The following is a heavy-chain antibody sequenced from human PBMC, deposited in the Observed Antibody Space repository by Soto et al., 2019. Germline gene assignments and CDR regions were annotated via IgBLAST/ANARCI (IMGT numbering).Heavy chain of an antibody. CDR2: ISSSTSSI. J-gene: IGHJ6*03. CDR1: GFTFSSYS. V-gene: IGHV3-48*01. Sequence: GGSLRLSCAASGFTFSSYSMNWVRQAPGKGLEWVSFISSSTSSIYYADSVKGRFTISRDNSKNSLYLQMDSLRAEDTAVYYCAEGNVGSCYPNMDVWGKGTTVTVSS. CDR3: AEGNVGSCYPNMDV. D-gene: IGHD2-15*01.